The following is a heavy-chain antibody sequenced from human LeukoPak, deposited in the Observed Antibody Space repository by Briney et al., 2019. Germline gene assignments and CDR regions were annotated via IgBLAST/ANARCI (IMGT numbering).Heavy chain of an antibody. J-gene: IGHJ4*02. Sequence: SGTLSLTCTVSGYSISSGYYWGWIRQPPGKGLEWIGSIYHSGSTYYNPSLKSRVTISVDTSKNQFSLKLSSVTAADTAVYYCARGAVGEYFDYWGQGTLVTVSS. D-gene: IGHD3-16*01. CDR3: ARGAVGEYFDY. CDR1: GYSISSGYY. CDR2: IYHSGST. V-gene: IGHV4-38-2*02.